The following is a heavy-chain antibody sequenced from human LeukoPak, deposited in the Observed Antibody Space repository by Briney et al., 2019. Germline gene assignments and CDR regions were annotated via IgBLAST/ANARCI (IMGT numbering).Heavy chain of an antibody. CDR3: DKYRNLCGCYVSYPDY. D-gene: IGHD6-19*01. J-gene: IGHJ4*01. CDR2: ISSSSSYI. Sequence: GGSLRLSCAASGFTFSSYSMNWVRQAPGKGLEWVSSISSSSSYIYYADSVKGRFSISRDNAKNSLYLQMNRMRGVNTDDNYLDKYRNLCGCYVSYPDYWG. V-gene: IGHV3-21*01. CDR1: GFTFSSYS.